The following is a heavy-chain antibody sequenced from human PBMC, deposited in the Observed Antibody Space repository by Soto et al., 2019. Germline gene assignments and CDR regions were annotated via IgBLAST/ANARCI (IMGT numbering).Heavy chain of an antibody. D-gene: IGHD6-13*01. CDR3: ARVKRNVAAAGTLAYYYYYMDV. Sequence: GGSLRLSCAASGFTFSSNWMSWVRQAPGKGLEWVANIKQDGSEKYYVDSVKGRFTISRDNAKNSLYLQMNSLRAEDTAVYYCARVKRNVAAAGTLAYYYYYMDVWGKGTTVTVSS. CDR2: IKQDGSEK. V-gene: IGHV3-7*01. J-gene: IGHJ6*03. CDR1: GFTFSSNW.